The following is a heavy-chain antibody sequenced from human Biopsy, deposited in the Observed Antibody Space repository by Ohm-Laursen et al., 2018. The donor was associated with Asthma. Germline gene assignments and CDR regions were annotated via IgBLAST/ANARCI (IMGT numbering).Heavy chain of an antibody. V-gene: IGHV1-18*01. J-gene: IGHJ6*02. Sequence: ASVKVSCKSSGYTFNSAGITWVRQAPGQGLEWTGWISVYNGNTKVAQKLQDRVTMITDTSTSTAYMELRSLRSDDTTVYFCARAVDYSHYYGIDVWGQGTTVTVS. CDR1: GYTFNSAG. CDR3: ARAVDYSHYYGIDV. CDR2: ISVYNGNT. D-gene: IGHD3-10*01.